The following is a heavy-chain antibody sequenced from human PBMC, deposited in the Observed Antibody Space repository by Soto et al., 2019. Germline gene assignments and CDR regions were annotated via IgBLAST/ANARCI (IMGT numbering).Heavy chain of an antibody. CDR1: GGSISSGGYY. D-gene: IGHD5-12*01. Sequence: QVQLQESGPGLVKPSQTLSLTCTVSGGSISSGGYYWSWIRQHPGKGLEWIGYIYYSGSTYYNPSLKSRVTISVDTSKNQFSLKLSSVTAADTAVYYCARGYPQYSGYDTPYFDYWGQGTLVTVSS. V-gene: IGHV4-31*03. CDR3: ARGYPQYSGYDTPYFDY. J-gene: IGHJ4*02. CDR2: IYYSGST.